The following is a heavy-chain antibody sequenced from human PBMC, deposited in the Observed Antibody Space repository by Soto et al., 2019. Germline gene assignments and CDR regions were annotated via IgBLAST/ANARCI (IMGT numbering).Heavy chain of an antibody. V-gene: IGHV1-2*04. CDR2: INPNSGGT. CDR1: GYTFTGYY. Sequence: ASVKVSCKASGYTFTGYYMHWVRQAPGQGLAWMGWINPNSGGTNYAQKFQGWVTMTRDTSISTAYMELSRLRADDTAVYYCAREGYDYVWGSYRSHRPKDNAFDIWGQGTMVTVSS. CDR3: AREGYDYVWGSYRSHRPKDNAFDI. D-gene: IGHD3-16*02. J-gene: IGHJ3*02.